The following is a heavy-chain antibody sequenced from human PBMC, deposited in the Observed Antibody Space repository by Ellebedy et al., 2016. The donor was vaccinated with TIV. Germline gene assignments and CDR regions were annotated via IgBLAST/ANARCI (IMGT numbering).Heavy chain of an antibody. D-gene: IGHD2-15*01. V-gene: IGHV4-34*01. CDR3: ARDSDCSGGSCYEGNWFDP. J-gene: IGHJ5*02. CDR1: GGSFSGYY. Sequence: SETLSLTCAVYGGSFSGYYWSWIRQPPGKGLEWIGEINHSGSTNYNPSLKSRVTIPVDTSKNQFSLKLSSVTAADTAVYYCARDSDCSGGSCYEGNWFDPWGQGTLVTVSS. CDR2: INHSGST.